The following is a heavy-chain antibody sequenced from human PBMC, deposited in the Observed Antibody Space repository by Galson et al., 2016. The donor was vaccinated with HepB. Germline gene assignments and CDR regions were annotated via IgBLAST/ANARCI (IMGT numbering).Heavy chain of an antibody. CDR2: LYSGEDT. CDR1: GGSISSDYY. Sequence: SETLSLTCIVSGGSISSDYYWGWIRQTPGRGLEWIGSLYSGEDTYYNPSLKSRVTISVDTSRNQFSLRPDSVTAADTGVYYCATGIVVVGKMYYHYMDVWGKGTTVTVSS. V-gene: IGHV4-39*01. J-gene: IGHJ6*03. CDR3: ATGIVVVGKMYYHYMDV. D-gene: IGHD2-21*01.